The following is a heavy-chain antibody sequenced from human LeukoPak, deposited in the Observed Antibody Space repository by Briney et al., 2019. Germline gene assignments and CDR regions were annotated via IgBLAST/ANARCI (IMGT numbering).Heavy chain of an antibody. J-gene: IGHJ3*02. CDR1: AFTFRSYG. D-gene: IGHD3-10*01. CDR2: ISYDGSNK. CDR3: AKDPLWFGEGDAFDI. Sequence: GSSLRLSCAASAFTFRSYGMHWVRQAPGKGLEWVAVISYDGSNKYYADSVKGRFTISRDNSKNTLYLQMNSLRAEDTAVYYCAKDPLWFGEGDAFDIWGQGTMVTVSS. V-gene: IGHV3-30*18.